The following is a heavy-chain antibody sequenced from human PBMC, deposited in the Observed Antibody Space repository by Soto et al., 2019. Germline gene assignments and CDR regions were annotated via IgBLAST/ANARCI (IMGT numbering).Heavy chain of an antibody. J-gene: IGHJ6*02. CDR1: GFTFSSYG. Sequence: QVQLVESGGGVVQPGRSLRLSCAASGFTFSSYGMHWVRQAPGKGLEWVAVISYDGSNKYYADSEKGRFTISRDNSKNTLYLQMNSLRAEDTAVYYCAKDQNTVTTYYYYGMDVWGQGTTVTVSS. V-gene: IGHV3-30*18. D-gene: IGHD4-17*01. CDR2: ISYDGSNK. CDR3: AKDQNTVTTYYYYGMDV.